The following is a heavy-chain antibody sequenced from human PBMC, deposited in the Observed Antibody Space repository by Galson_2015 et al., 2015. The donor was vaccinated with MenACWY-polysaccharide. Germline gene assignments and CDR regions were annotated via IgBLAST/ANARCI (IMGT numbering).Heavy chain of an antibody. CDR3: ARDNSGDYYDRSGYLDF. CDR2: ISWDGSTA. Sequence: SLRLSCAASGFTFDDHTMHWVRQAPGKGLQWVSLISWDGSTAYYADAVQGRFTISRDNGKNSLYLQMSSLRNEDTAFYFCARDNSGDYYDRSGYLDFWGQETLVTVSS. J-gene: IGHJ4*02. V-gene: IGHV3-43*01. CDR1: GFTFDDHT. D-gene: IGHD3-22*01.